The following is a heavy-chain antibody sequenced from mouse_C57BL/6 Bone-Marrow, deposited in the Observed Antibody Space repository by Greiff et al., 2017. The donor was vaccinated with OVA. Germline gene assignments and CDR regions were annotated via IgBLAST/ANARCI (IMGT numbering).Heavy chain of an antibody. CDR2: IDPNSGGT. CDR1: GYTFTSYW. Sequence: VQLQQPGAELVKPGASVKLSCKASGYTFTSYWMHWVKQRPGRGLEWIGRIDPNSGGTKYNEKFKSKATLTVDKPSSTAYMQISSLTSEDSAVYYCARENYSNWAYWGQGTLVTVSA. V-gene: IGHV1-72*01. D-gene: IGHD2-5*01. J-gene: IGHJ3*01. CDR3: ARENYSNWAY.